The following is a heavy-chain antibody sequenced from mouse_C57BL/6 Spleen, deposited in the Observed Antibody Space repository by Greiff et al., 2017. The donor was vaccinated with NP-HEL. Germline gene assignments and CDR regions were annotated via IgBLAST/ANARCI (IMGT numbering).Heavy chain of an antibody. V-gene: IGHV1-80*01. D-gene: IGHD2-4*01. CDR2: IYPGDGDT. CDR1: GYAFSSYW. CDR3: ARDYEYEGYFDV. Sequence: VQLQQSGAELVKPGASVKISCKASGYAFSSYWMNWVKQRPGKGLEWIGQIYPGDGDTNYNGKFKGKATLTADKSSSTAYMQLSSLTSEDSAVYFCARDYEYEGYFDVWGTGTTVTVSS. J-gene: IGHJ1*03.